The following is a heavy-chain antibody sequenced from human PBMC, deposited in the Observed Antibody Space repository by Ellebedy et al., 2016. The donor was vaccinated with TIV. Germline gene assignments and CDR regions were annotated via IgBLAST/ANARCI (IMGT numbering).Heavy chain of an antibody. CDR1: AFTVSSTY. D-gene: IGHD1-26*01. CDR2: LYSGGST. Sequence: GESLKIPCAVSAFTVSSTYMSLVRQAPGKGLEWVSVLYSGGSTYYADSVKGRFTISRDNSKNTLYVQMNSLRAEDTAVYYCARVRYSGSFSGFDYWGQGTLVTVSS. V-gene: IGHV3-53*01. CDR3: ARVRYSGSFSGFDY. J-gene: IGHJ4*02.